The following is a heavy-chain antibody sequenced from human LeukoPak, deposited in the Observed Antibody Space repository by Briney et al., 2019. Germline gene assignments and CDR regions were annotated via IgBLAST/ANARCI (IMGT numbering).Heavy chain of an antibody. CDR2: IIAIFGTA. V-gene: IGHV1-69*05. J-gene: IGHJ4*02. Sequence: SVKVSCKASGYIFTDYYMHWVRQAPGQGLEWMGGIIAIFGTANYAQKFQGRVTITTDESTSTAYMELSSLRSEDTAVYYCAVGVRGVYDYWGQGTLVTVSS. CDR3: AVGVRGVYDY. D-gene: IGHD3-10*02. CDR1: GYIFTDYY.